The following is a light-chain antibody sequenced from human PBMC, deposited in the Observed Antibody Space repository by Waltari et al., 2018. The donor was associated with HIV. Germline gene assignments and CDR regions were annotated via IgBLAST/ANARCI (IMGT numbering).Light chain of an antibody. CDR1: SSNTGDNA. J-gene: IGLJ2*01. V-gene: IGLV1-44*01. Sequence: SVLTQPPSVYGTPGQRVTISCSAGSSNTGDNAVSWYQQFPGTAPKLRIYSNNQRPSGVPDRFSGSKSGTSASLAISGLQSEDEADYYCATLDDSLNGPVFGGGTKVTVL. CDR3: ATLDDSLNGPV. CDR2: SNN.